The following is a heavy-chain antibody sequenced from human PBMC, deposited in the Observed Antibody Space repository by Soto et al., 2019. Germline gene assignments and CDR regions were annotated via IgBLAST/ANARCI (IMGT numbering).Heavy chain of an antibody. D-gene: IGHD2-8*02. Sequence: SETLSLTCAVSGGSISSNHWWTWVRQPPGKGLEWIGEINHGGSTNYNPSLKSRVTISVDTSKNQFSLKLTSVTAADTAVYYCARDKITGLFDYWGQGTLVTVSS. CDR1: GGSISSNHW. CDR2: INHGGST. J-gene: IGHJ4*02. V-gene: IGHV4-4*02. CDR3: ARDKITGLFDY.